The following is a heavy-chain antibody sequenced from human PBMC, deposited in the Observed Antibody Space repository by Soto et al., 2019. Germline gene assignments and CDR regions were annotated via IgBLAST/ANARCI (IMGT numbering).Heavy chain of an antibody. J-gene: IGHJ4*02. CDR1: GASVSSGGVF. CDR3: ARGTAGAAPAGLDY. Sequence: QVQLQESGPGLVKPPQTLSLTCTVSGASVSSGGVFWTWIRQHPGKGLEWIGFIFFTGSTFYNTSLKSRPSIALDTSKNLFSLTLSSVTAADTAIYYCARGTAGAAPAGLDYWGQGTLVTVSS. CDR2: IFFTGST. V-gene: IGHV4-31*03. D-gene: IGHD6-13*01.